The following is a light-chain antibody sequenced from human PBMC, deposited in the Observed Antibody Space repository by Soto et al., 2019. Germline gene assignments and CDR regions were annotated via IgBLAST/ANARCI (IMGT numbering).Light chain of an antibody. V-gene: IGKV3-20*01. CDR2: GAS. J-gene: IGKJ1*01. CDR3: HQYGSSPQT. Sequence: EIVLTPSPGPLSLSPGDRATLSRRASQSVSSNYLAWYQQKPGQAPRLLIYGASTRATGIPDRFSGGGSGTDFTLTISRLEPEDFAVYYCHQYGSSPQTFGQGTKVDIK. CDR1: QSVSSNY.